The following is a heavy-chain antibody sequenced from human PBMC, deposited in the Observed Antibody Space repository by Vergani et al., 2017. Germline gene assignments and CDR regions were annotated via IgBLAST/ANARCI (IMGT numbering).Heavy chain of an antibody. Sequence: EVQLVESGGGLVQPGGSLRLSCAASGFTFSSYWMSWVRQAPGKGLEWVSYISSSSSTIYYADSVKGRFTISRDNAKNSLYLQMNSLRAEDTAVYYCAPGLTGDSFDIWGQGTMVTVSS. V-gene: IGHV3-48*01. J-gene: IGHJ3*02. CDR1: GFTFSSYW. CDR2: ISSSSSTI. CDR3: APGLTGDSFDI. D-gene: IGHD2-15*01.